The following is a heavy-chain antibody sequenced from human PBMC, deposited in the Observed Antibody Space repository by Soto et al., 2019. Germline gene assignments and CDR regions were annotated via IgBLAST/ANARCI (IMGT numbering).Heavy chain of an antibody. J-gene: IGHJ6*02. CDR2: IYPGDSDT. CDR1: GYSFTSXW. D-gene: IGHD4-17*01. Sequence: ESLKISCKGSGYSFTSXWIXXVRXMPGKXLEWKGIIYPGDSDTRYSPSFQGQVTISADKSISTAYLQWSSLKASDTAMYYCARVGTGDDYGDYVSVYYYGMDVWGQGTTVTVSS. CDR3: ARVGTGDDYGDYVSVYYYGMDV. V-gene: IGHV5-51*01.